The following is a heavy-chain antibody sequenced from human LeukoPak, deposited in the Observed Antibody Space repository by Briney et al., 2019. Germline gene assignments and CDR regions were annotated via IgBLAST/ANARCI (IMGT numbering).Heavy chain of an antibody. CDR2: IFHNGTS. J-gene: IGHJ4*02. V-gene: IGHV4-4*02. D-gene: IGHD6-13*01. CDR1: GGSMTTGNW. CDR3: ARIGAAGTRYYFDY. Sequence: SETLSLTCAVSGGSMTTGNWWTWVRQSPDKGLEWIGEIFHNGTSNYNPSLKSRVTISIDISKNQFSLELTSVTAADTAVYHCARIGAAGTRYYFDYWSQGTLVTVSS.